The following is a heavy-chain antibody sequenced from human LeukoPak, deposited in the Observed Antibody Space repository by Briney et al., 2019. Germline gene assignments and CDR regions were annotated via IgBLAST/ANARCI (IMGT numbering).Heavy chain of an antibody. V-gene: IGHV3-74*01. CDR3: ARERTSGWDAFDF. CDR2: INSVGSST. CDR1: GFTFSSFW. J-gene: IGHJ4*02. D-gene: IGHD6-19*01. Sequence: GGSLRLSCAASGFTFSSFWMHWVRQAPGKGLVWVSRINSVGSSTSYADSVKGRFTISRDNAKNTLYLQMNSLRAEDAAVYYCARERTSGWDAFDFWGQGTLVTVSS.